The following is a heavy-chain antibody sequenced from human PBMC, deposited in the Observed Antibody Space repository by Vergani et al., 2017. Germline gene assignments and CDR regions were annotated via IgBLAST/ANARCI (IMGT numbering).Heavy chain of an antibody. CDR2: IYHSGSN. CDR3: ATDCSGGSCYGS. CDR1: GGSISRSNW. V-gene: IGHV4-4*02. D-gene: IGHD2-15*01. Sequence: QVQLQESGPGLVKPSGTLSLTCAVSGGSISRSNWWSWVRQPPGKGLEWIGEIYHSGSNNYNPSLKSLVTISVDKSKNPFSLKLSSVTAADTAVYYCATDCSGGSCYGSWGQGTLVTVSS. J-gene: IGHJ4*02.